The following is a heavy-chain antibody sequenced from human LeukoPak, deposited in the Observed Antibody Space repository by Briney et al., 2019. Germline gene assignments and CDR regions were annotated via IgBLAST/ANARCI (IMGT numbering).Heavy chain of an antibody. J-gene: IGHJ4*02. CDR2: IIPIFGTA. D-gene: IGHD2-15*01. V-gene: IGHV1-69*13. CDR3: ARVSGGGTGYFDY. CDR1: GGTFSSYA. Sequence: SVKVSCKASGGTFSSYAISWVRQAPGQGLEWMGGIIPIFGTANYAQKFQGRVTITADESTSTAYTELSSLRSEDTAVYYCARVSGGGTGYFDYWGQGTLVTVSS.